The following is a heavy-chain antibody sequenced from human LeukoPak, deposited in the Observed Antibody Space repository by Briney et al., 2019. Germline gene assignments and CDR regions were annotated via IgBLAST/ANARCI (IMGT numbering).Heavy chain of an antibody. CDR3: ARLTTVTLNFDY. D-gene: IGHD4-17*01. V-gene: IGHV4-59*01. J-gene: IGHJ4*02. CDR1: GGSISSNY. CDR2: IYYSGST. Sequence: PSETLSLTCTVSGGSISSNYWSWIRQPPGKGLEWVAYIYYSGSTNYNPSLVSRVTISVDTSKNQFSLKLRSVTAADTAVYYCARLTTVTLNFDYWGQGTLVTVSS.